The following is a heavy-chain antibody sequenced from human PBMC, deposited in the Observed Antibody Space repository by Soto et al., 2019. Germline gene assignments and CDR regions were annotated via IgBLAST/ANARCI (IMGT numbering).Heavy chain of an antibody. CDR1: GFVFSNYG. J-gene: IGHJ1*01. CDR3: TNDIHSGRNHLGAAY. Sequence: QVQVVESGGGVVQPGRSLRLSCEASGFVFSNYGMHWVRQAPGKGLEWVAVISNDGNDEYYIDSVKGRFTISRDNSKNTLYLHMNTLNTEDTALYYCTNDIHSGRNHLGAAYWGQGTLVTVSS. D-gene: IGHD3-16*01. V-gene: IGHV3-30*18. CDR2: ISNDGNDE.